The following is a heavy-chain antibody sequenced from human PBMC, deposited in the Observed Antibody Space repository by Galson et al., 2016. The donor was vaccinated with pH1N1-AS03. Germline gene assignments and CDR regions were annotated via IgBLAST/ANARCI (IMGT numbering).Heavy chain of an antibody. CDR3: ARGIRTTKKNVGMVA. CDR1: GVTFNTYS. J-gene: IGHJ6*02. V-gene: IGHV1-69*05. D-gene: IGHD1-14*01. CDR2: IIPVFGTA. Sequence: SVKLSCKASGVTFNTYSFNWVRQAPGQGLEWMGGIIPVFGTASYAQQFQDRVTITTDASRREAYMEIRSLRSEDSALYFCARGIRTTKKNVGMVAWGQASAVIVSS.